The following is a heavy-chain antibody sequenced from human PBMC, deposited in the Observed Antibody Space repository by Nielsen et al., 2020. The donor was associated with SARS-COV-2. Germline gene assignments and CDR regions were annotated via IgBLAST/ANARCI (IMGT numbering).Heavy chain of an antibody. CDR1: GDSISSTDYY. V-gene: IGHV4-30-4*01. CDR3: ARHLCSGGSCYSRPLDA. J-gene: IGHJ6*02. CDR2: IFYSGST. Sequence: SETLSLTCTVSGDSISSTDYYWSWIRQPPGRGLEWIGYIFYSGSTYYNSSLKSRVTISVNTSKNQFSLKLSSVTAADTAVYYCARHLCSGGSCYSRPLDAWCQGTTITVSS. D-gene: IGHD2-15*01.